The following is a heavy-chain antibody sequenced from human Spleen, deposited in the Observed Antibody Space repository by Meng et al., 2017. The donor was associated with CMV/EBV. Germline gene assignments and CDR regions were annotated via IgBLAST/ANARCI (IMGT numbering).Heavy chain of an antibody. J-gene: IGHJ5*02. CDR2: IIDSGRT. D-gene: IGHD1-20*01. V-gene: IGHV4-34*12. CDR3: ARKYNWNDDPFDP. CDR1: GGSFSGYF. Sequence: CCVYGGSFSGYFWSWIRQSPGKGLEWIGEIIDSGRTNYNPSLKSRVTISLDMSENHFSLRLSSVTAADTAVYYCARKYNWNDDPFDPWGQGTLVTVSS.